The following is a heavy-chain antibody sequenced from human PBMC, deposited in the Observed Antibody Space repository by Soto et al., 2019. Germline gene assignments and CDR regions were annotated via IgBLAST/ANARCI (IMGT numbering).Heavy chain of an antibody. V-gene: IGHV3-23*01. Sequence: EVQLLESGGGLVQPGGSLRLSCAASGFTFSSYAMSWVRQAPGKGLEWVSAISGSGGSTYYADSVKGRFTISRDNSKNTLYLQMNSLRAEDTAVYYCAKDQRPGIMITFGGGIATFDYWGQGTLVTVSS. J-gene: IGHJ4*02. CDR3: AKDQRPGIMITFGGGIATFDY. CDR1: GFTFSSYA. CDR2: ISGSGGST. D-gene: IGHD3-16*02.